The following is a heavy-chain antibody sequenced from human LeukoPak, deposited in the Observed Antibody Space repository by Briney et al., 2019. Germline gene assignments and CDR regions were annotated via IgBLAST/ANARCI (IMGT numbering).Heavy chain of an antibody. J-gene: IGHJ5*01. CDR2: IHYTGST. D-gene: IGHD3-10*01. Sequence: SETLSLTCTVSGGSISGYYWSWIRQPPGKGVEWIGFIHYTGSTDYNPSLKSRVTISMDTSNNQLALRLTSVTAADTAVYYCARKGEHYYDSGKLWPAWFDSWGQGTLVTVSS. V-gene: IGHV4-59*01. CDR1: GGSISGYY. CDR3: ARKGEHYYDSGKLWPAWFDS.